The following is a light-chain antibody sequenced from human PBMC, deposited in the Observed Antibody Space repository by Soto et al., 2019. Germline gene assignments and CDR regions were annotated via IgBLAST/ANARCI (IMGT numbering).Light chain of an antibody. CDR1: QSITSSD. Sequence: EIVLTQSPGTLSLSPGKRATLSCRASQSITSSDLAWYQQKPGQAPSLLIYGASNRATGIPDRFSGSHSGTEFTLTISRLEPDDFAVYYCQQYGSSPWTFGQGTKVEI. J-gene: IGKJ1*01. CDR3: QQYGSSPWT. CDR2: GAS. V-gene: IGKV3-20*01.